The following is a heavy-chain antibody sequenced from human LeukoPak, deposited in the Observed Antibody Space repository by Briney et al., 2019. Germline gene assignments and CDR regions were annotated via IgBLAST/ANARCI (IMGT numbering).Heavy chain of an antibody. CDR3: AREGSQYDYGSGPSNV. Sequence: ASVKVSCKAYGYTLTAYYIHWVRQAPGQGLEWMGWINPNSGGTNYAQKFQGRVTMISDTSISTVYMEFNRLRSDDTAVYYCAREGSQYDYGSGPSNVRGQGTTVSVSS. CDR1: GYTLTAYY. CDR2: INPNSGGT. D-gene: IGHD3-10*01. V-gene: IGHV1-2*02. J-gene: IGHJ6*02.